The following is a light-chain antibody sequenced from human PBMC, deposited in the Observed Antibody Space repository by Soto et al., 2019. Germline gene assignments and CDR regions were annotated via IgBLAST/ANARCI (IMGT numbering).Light chain of an antibody. CDR2: AAS. Sequence: DIQMTQSPSSLSASVGDRVTITFRASQSVSTYLNWYQQRLGEAPKLLSYAASTLQSGVPSRFSASGSGTDFTLTITHLQSEDFATYYCQHYLNYPITFGQGTRLEIK. V-gene: IGKV1-39*01. CDR3: QHYLNYPIT. J-gene: IGKJ5*01. CDR1: QSVSTY.